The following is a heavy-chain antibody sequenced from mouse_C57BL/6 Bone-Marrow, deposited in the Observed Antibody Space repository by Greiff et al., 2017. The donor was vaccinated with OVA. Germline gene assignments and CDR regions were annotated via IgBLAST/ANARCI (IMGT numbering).Heavy chain of an antibody. CDR2: INPNNGGT. V-gene: IGHV1-26*01. J-gene: IGHJ2*01. D-gene: IGHD1-1*01. CDR3: ARSYGISKY. CDR1: GYTFTDYY. Sequence: EVQLQQSGPELVKPGASVKISCKASGYTFTDYYMNWVKQSHGKSLEWIGDINPNNGGTSYNQKFKGKATLTVDKSSSTAYMELRSLTSEDSAVYYCARSYGISKYWGQGTTLTVSS.